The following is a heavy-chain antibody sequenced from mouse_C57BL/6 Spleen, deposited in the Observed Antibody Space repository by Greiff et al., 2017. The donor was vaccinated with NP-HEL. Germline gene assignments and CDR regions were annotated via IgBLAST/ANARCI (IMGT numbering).Heavy chain of an antibody. J-gene: IGHJ2*01. CDR1: GYTFTSYW. D-gene: IGHD2-2*01. V-gene: IGHV1-52*01. Sequence: QVQLQQPGAELVRPGSSVKLSCKASGYTFTSYWMHWVKQRPIQGLEWIGNIDPSDSETHYNQKFKDKATLTVDKSSSTAYMQLSSLTSEDSAVYYCARGWLPSLYYFDYWGQGTTLTVSS. CDR2: IDPSDSET. CDR3: ARGWLPSLYYFDY.